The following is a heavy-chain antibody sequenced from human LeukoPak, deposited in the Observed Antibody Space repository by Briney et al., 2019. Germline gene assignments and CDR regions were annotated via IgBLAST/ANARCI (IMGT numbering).Heavy chain of an antibody. CDR1: GDTFSIYG. CDR3: ARQGRYGDQLLSGGDY. CDR2: ISAYNGNT. Sequence: GASVKVSCKAVGDTFSIYGISWVRQAPGQGLEWMGWISAYNGNTNYAQKLQGRVTMTTDTSTSTAYMELRSLRSDDTAVYYCARQGRYGDQLLSGGDYWGQGTLVTVSS. V-gene: IGHV1-18*01. J-gene: IGHJ4*02. D-gene: IGHD2-2*01.